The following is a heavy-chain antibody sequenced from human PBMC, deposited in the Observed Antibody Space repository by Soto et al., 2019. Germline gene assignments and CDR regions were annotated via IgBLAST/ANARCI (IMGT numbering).Heavy chain of an antibody. V-gene: IGHV3-23*01. CDR2: SSGSGVTT. J-gene: IGHJ6*02. Sequence: EVQLLESGGGLVQPGGSLRLSCAASGFTFSSYVMSWVRQAPGKGLEWVSTSSGSGVTTYHADSVKGRFTIIRDNSKNTLYLQMNSLRAEDTAGYYGEKGAVPHYYYGMDVWGQGTTVTVSS. CDR1: GFTFSSYV. CDR3: EKGAVPHYYYGMDV.